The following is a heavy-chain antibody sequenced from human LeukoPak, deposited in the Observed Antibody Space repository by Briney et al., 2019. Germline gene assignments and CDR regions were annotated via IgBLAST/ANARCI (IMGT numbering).Heavy chain of an antibody. V-gene: IGHV4-39*01. CDR2: IYYSGST. Sequence: SETLSLTCTVSGGSISSSSYYWGWIRQPPGKGLEWIGSIYYSGSTYYNPSLKSRVTISVDTSKNQFSLKLSSVTAADTAVYYCARKAYSYGYALDSWGQGALVTVSS. CDR3: ARKAYSYGYALDS. CDR1: GGSISSSSYY. J-gene: IGHJ4*02. D-gene: IGHD5-18*01.